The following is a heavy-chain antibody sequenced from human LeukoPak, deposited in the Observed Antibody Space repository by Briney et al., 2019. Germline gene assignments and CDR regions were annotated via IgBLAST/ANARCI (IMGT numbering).Heavy chain of an antibody. D-gene: IGHD3-10*01. CDR3: AREGYYGSGSPPSLYFDY. Sequence: GGSLRLSCAASGFTFDDFAMHWVRQAPGKGLEWVAVTSSDLNVKLYADSVKGRFTISRDNSRSTLYLQMNSLRPEDTAIYYCAREGYYGSGSPPSLYFDYWGQGTLVTVSS. CDR1: GFTFDDFA. V-gene: IGHV3-30*03. CDR2: TSSDLNVK. J-gene: IGHJ4*02.